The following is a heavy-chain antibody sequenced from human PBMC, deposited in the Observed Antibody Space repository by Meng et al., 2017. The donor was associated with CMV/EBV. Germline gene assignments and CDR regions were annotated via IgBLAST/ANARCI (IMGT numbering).Heavy chain of an antibody. D-gene: IGHD3-10*01. Sequence: QGAGPVAVNPSETLALTFTVSGGSISSSSYYWGWIRQPPGKGLEWIGSIYYSGSTYYNPSLKSRVTISVDTSKNQFSLKLSSVTAADTAVYYCASLAGDYWGQGTLVTVSS. J-gene: IGHJ4*02. CDR2: IYYSGST. V-gene: IGHV4-39*07. CDR3: ASLAGDY. CDR1: GGSISSSSYY.